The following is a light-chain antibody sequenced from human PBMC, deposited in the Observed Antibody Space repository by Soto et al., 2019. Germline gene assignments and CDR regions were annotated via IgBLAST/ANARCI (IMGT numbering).Light chain of an antibody. CDR1: QRISTY. CDR2: DAS. Sequence: GDRVTITCRASQRISTYLAWYQQNPGKAPKLLIYDASSLESGVPSRFSGSGSGTDFTLIISSLQPDDFATYYCQQSYSFRTFGQGTQVEIK. CDR3: QQSYSFRT. J-gene: IGKJ1*01. V-gene: IGKV1-5*01.